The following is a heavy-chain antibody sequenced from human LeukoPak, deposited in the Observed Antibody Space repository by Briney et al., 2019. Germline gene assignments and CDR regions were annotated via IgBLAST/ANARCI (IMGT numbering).Heavy chain of an antibody. CDR2: IYYSGST. CDR3: ASQVLDEGYYFDY. D-gene: IGHD2-8*02. J-gene: IGHJ4*02. Sequence: SETLSLTCTVSGGSISSYYWSWIRQPPGEGLEWIGYIYYSGSTNYNPSLKSRVTISVDTSKNQFSLKLSSVTAADTAVYYCASQVLDEGYYFDYWGQGTLVTVSS. CDR1: GGSISSYY. V-gene: IGHV4-59*08.